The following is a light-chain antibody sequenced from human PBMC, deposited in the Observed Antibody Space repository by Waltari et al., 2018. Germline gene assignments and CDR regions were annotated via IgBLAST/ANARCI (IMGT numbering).Light chain of an antibody. CDR1: SSDVGGYNY. Sequence: QSALTQPRSVSGSPGQSVTISCTGTSSDVGGYNYVSWYQHHPGKAPKLMISDVTKRPPGVPDRFSGSKSGNTASLTISGLQAEDEAEYYCCSYAGSYTWVFGGGTKLTVL. CDR2: DVT. J-gene: IGLJ3*02. V-gene: IGLV2-11*01. CDR3: CSYAGSYTWV.